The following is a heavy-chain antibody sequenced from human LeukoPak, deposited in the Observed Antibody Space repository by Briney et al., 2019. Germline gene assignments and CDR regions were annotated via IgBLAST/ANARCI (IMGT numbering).Heavy chain of an antibody. CDR2: ISGTGRSR. Sequence: PGGSLRLSCAASGFTFSTYEMNWVRQAPGKGLEWVSYISGTGRSRNYADSVKGRFTISRDNAKNSLYLQMNSLRVEDTAVYYCARWEYCSSTYCSFDYWGQGTLVTVSS. CDR1: GFTFSTYE. J-gene: IGHJ4*02. CDR3: ARWEYCSSTYCSFDY. V-gene: IGHV3-48*03. D-gene: IGHD2-2*01.